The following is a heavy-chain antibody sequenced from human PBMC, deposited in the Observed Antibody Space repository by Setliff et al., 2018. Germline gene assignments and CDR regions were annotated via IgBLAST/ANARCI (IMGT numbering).Heavy chain of an antibody. J-gene: IGHJ4*02. D-gene: IGHD3-9*01. CDR1: GFTFSTYA. V-gene: IGHV3-21*01. CDR3: ARANTTGYYYFDY. Sequence: LRLSCAASGFTFSTYATSWVRQTPGKVLEWVSSISDSLTDTYYADSVKGRFTISRDNAKNSAYLQMNSLRAEDTAIYYCARANTTGYYYFDYWGQGTLVTVSS. CDR2: ISDSLTDT.